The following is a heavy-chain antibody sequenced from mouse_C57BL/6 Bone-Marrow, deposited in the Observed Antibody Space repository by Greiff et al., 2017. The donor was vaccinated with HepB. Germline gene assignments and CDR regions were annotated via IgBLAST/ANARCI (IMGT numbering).Heavy chain of an antibody. CDR1: GFTFTDYY. CDR3: ARLGGAMDY. J-gene: IGHJ4*01. CDR2: IRNKANGYTT. V-gene: IGHV7-3*01. D-gene: IGHD4-1*01. Sequence: EVQVVESGGGLVQPGGSLSLSCAASGFTFTDYYMSWVRQPPGKALEWLGFIRNKANGYTTEYSASVQGRFTISRDNSQSILYLQMNALRAEDSATYYCARLGGAMDYWGQGTSVTVSS.